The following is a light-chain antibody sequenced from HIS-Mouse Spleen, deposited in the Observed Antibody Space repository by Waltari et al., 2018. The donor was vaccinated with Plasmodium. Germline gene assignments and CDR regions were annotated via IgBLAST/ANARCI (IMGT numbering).Light chain of an antibody. Sequence: EIVMTQSPATLSVSPGERATLSCRASQSVSSNLAWYQQKPGQAPRLLLYGASTRATGIQARFSGSGSGTEFTLTISSLQSEDFAVYYCQQYNNWSFTFGPGTKVDIK. CDR2: GAS. J-gene: IGKJ3*01. CDR1: QSVSSN. CDR3: QQYNNWSFT. V-gene: IGKV3-15*01.